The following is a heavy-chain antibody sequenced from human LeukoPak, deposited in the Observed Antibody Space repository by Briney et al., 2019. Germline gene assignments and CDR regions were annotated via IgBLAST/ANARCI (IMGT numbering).Heavy chain of an antibody. D-gene: IGHD3-10*01. V-gene: IGHV1-18*04. CDR1: GYTFTSYG. Sequence: ASVKVSCKASGYTFTSYGISWVRQAPGQGLEWMGWISVYSGNTNYARKFQGRVTMTTDTSTSTAYMELRSLRSDDTAVYYCAREPEGGWFGPQTHYHFGYWGQGTLVTVSS. CDR2: ISVYSGNT. J-gene: IGHJ4*02. CDR3: AREPEGGWFGPQTHYHFGY.